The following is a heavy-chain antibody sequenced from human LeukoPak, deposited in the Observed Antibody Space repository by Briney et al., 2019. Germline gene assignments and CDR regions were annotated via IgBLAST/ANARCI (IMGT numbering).Heavy chain of an antibody. CDR1: GGSISSYY. J-gene: IGHJ5*02. CDR3: ARRDRYYYGSGFDP. CDR2: IYYSGST. D-gene: IGHD3-10*01. V-gene: IGHV4-39*01. Sequence: PSEALSLTCTVSGGSISSYYWGWIRQPPGKGLEWIGCIYYSGSTYYNPSLKSRVTISVDTSKNQFSLKLSSVTAADTAVYYCARRDRYYYGSGFDPWGQGTLVTVSS.